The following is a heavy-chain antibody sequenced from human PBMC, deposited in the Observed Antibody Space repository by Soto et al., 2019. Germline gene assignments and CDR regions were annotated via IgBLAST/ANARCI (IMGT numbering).Heavy chain of an antibody. V-gene: IGHV1-18*01. CDR3: ARGLLGIAARPYYYYYGMDV. D-gene: IGHD6-6*01. J-gene: IGHJ6*02. CDR2: ISAYNGNT. CDR1: GYTFTSYG. Sequence: ASGKVSCKASGYTFTSYGISWVRQAPGQGLEWMGWISAYNGNTNYAQKLQGRVTMTTDTSTSTAYMELRSLRSDDTAVYYCARGLLGIAARPYYYYYGMDVWGQGTTFTVSS.